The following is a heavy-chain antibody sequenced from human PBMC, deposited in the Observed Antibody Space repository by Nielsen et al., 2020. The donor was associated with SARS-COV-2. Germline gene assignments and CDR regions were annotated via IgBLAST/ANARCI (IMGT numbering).Heavy chain of an antibody. J-gene: IGHJ4*02. CDR1: GGSFSGYY. V-gene: IGHV4-34*01. CDR2: INHSGST. D-gene: IGHD2-2*02. Sequence: SETLSLTCAVYGGSFSGYYWSWIRQPPGKGLEWIGEINHSGSTNYNPSLKSRVTISVDTSKNQFSLKLSSVTAADTAVYYCARGRGPCSSTSCYIGAQRNFKLSKQYYFDYWGQGTLVTVSS. CDR3: ARGRGPCSSTSCYIGAQRNFKLSKQYYFDY.